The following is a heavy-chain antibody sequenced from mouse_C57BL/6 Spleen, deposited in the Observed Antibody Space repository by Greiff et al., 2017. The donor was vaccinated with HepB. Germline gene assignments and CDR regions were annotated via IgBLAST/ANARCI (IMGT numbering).Heavy chain of an antibody. Sequence: QVQLQQPGAELVRPGSSVKLSCKASGYTFTSYWMHWVKQRPIQGLEWIGNIDPSDSETHYNQKFKDKATLTVDKSSSTAYMQLSSLTSEDSAVYDCERANYYGSSYGFADWGQGTLVTVSA. CDR2: IDPSDSET. CDR1: GYTFTSYW. CDR3: ERANYYGSSYGFAD. D-gene: IGHD1-1*01. V-gene: IGHV1-52*01. J-gene: IGHJ3*01.